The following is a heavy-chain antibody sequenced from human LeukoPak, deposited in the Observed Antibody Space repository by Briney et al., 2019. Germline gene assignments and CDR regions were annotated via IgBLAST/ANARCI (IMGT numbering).Heavy chain of an antibody. CDR3: ARAVGRHSLIGVTPQVRYPFHFDY. CDR1: GGSFSGYF. V-gene: IGHV4-34*01. CDR2: VNHSGTT. D-gene: IGHD2-21*01. J-gene: IGHJ4*02. Sequence: PSETLSLTCAVYGGSFSGYFWTWIRQTPGKGLEWIGEVNHSGTTNYNPSLKSRVNISVDPSKNQFALSLTSLTAADSAVYYCARAVGRHSLIGVTPQVRYPFHFDYWGQGSLVAVSS.